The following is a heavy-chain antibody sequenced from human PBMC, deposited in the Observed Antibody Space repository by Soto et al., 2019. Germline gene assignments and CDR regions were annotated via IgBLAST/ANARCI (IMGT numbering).Heavy chain of an antibody. V-gene: IGHV1-2*02. Sequence: GASVNVSCKASGYTFTGYSMHWVRQAPGQGLEWMGWINPNSGGTNYAQKFQGRVTMTRDTSISTAYMELSRLRSDDTAVYYCARGRFLEWLLGWFDPWGQGTLVTVSS. CDR3: ARGRFLEWLLGWFDP. CDR1: GYTFTGYS. CDR2: INPNSGGT. D-gene: IGHD3-3*01. J-gene: IGHJ5*02.